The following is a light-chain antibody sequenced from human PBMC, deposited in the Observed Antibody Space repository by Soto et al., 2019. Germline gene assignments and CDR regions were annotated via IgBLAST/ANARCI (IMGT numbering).Light chain of an antibody. CDR2: GAS. CDR3: LQDYNYPFT. V-gene: IGKV1-6*01. J-gene: IGKJ2*01. Sequence: AIQLTQSPSSLSASVVDRVTITCRASQGIRKDLAWYQQKPGKAPQILIYGASTLQTGVASRFSGSGSATDFTLTISSLQPEDSAAYYCLQDYNYPFTFGQGTKVDIK. CDR1: QGIRKD.